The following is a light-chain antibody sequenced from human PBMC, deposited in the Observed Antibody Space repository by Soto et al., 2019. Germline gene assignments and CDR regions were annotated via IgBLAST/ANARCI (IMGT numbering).Light chain of an antibody. CDR2: DAS. CDR1: QSVSSN. V-gene: IGKV3-15*01. Sequence: EVVMTQSPATLSVSPGERATLSCRASQSVSSNLAWYQQKPGQAPRLLIYDASTRATGIPARFSGSGSATEFTLTISSLQSEDFAVYYCQQYNNWPPWTFGQGTKLEIK. J-gene: IGKJ1*01. CDR3: QQYNNWPPWT.